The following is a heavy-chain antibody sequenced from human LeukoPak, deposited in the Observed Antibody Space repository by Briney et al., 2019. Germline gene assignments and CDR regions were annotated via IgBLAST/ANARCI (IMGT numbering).Heavy chain of an antibody. V-gene: IGHV3-23*01. CDR1: GFTFSSYA. D-gene: IGHD1-20*01. CDR2: VSGSGGSI. Sequence: PGGSLRLSCAASGFTFSSYAMSWVRQAPGKGLEWVSAVSGSGGSIYYADSVKGRFTIPRDNSKNTLYLQMNSLRAEDTAVYYCAAKPFRYNWNQVDYWGEGTLVTVSS. CDR3: AAKPFRYNWNQVDY. J-gene: IGHJ4*02.